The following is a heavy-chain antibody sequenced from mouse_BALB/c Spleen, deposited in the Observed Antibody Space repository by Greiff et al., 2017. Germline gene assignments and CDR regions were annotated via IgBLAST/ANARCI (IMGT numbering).Heavy chain of an antibody. V-gene: IGHV14-4*02. CDR2: IDPENGDT. CDR1: GFNIKDYY. Sequence: VQLQQSGAELVRSGASVKLSCTASGFNIKDYYMHWVKQRPEQGLEWIGWIDPENGDTEYAPKFQGKATMTADTSSNTAYLQLSSLTSEDTAVYYCNASPVYGYPFAYWGQGTLVTVSA. CDR3: NASPVYGYPFAY. D-gene: IGHD2-2*01. J-gene: IGHJ3*01.